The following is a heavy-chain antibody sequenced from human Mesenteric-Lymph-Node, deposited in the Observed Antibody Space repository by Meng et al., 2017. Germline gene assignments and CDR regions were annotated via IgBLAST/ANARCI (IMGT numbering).Heavy chain of an antibody. CDR2: IRSKAYGGTT. V-gene: IGHV3-49*04. Sequence: GESLKISCTASGFTFGDYAMSWVRQAPGKGLEWVGFIRSKAYGGTTEYAASVKGRFTISRDDSKSIAYLQMNSLKTEDTAVYYCARPRDFTLWGGYDYWGQGTLVTVSS. CDR1: GFTFGDYA. CDR3: ARPRDFTLWGGYDY. D-gene: IGHD3-3*01. J-gene: IGHJ4*02.